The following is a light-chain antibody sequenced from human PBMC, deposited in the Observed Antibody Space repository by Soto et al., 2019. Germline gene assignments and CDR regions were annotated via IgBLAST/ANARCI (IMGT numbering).Light chain of an antibody. J-gene: IGKJ1*01. CDR2: DVS. CDR3: QHYKMYSPWT. Sequence: DIEITQSPSSLSASVGDRRTITCRASQSISSYLNWYQQKPGKAPKLLIYDVSSLQSGVPSRFSGSGSGTEFTLTISSLQPDDFATYYCQHYKMYSPWTFGQGTKVDI. CDR1: QSISSY. V-gene: IGKV1-5*01.